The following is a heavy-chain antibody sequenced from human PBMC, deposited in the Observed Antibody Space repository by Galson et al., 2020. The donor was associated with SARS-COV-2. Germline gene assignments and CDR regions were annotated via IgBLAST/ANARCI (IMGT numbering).Heavy chain of an antibody. CDR3: ARGRKYRVIFTHYYYMDV. CDR2: MHPTSGNT. J-gene: IGHJ6*03. CDR1: GYTFTNYD. Sequence: ASVKLSCKASGYTFTNYDINWVRQATGQGLEWMGWMHPTSGNTGFAQKFQGRVTITSDTSINTAYMELSSLRSEDTAVYYCARGRKYRVIFTHYYYMDVWGKGTTVTISS. V-gene: IGHV1-8*03. D-gene: IGHD2-2*01.